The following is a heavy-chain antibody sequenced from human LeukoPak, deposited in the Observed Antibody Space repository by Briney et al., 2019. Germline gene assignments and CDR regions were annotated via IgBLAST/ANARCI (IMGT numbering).Heavy chain of an antibody. J-gene: IGHJ5*02. CDR1: GGSFSGYY. Sequence: SETLSLTCAVYGGSFSGYYWSWIRQPPGKGLEWIGEINHSGSTNYNPSLKSRVTISVDTSKNQFSLKLSSVTAADTAVYYCASKEAAAGTRGLYNWFDPWGQGTLVTVSS. CDR3: ASKEAAAGTRGLYNWFDP. CDR2: INHSGST. V-gene: IGHV4-34*01. D-gene: IGHD6-13*01.